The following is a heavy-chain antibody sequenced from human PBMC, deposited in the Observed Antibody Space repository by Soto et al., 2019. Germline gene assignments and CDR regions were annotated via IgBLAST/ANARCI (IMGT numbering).Heavy chain of an antibody. CDR2: IVVGSGNT. Sequence: QMQLVQSGPEVKQPGTSVKVSCKASGFTFTSSAVQWVRQARGQRLEWIGWIVVGSGNTNYAQKFQERVTITRDMSTSTAYMELSSLRSEDTAVYYCAAHCSGGSCYFVPPFDYWGQGTLVTVSS. D-gene: IGHD2-15*01. V-gene: IGHV1-58*01. CDR3: AAHCSGGSCYFVPPFDY. CDR1: GFTFTSSA. J-gene: IGHJ4*02.